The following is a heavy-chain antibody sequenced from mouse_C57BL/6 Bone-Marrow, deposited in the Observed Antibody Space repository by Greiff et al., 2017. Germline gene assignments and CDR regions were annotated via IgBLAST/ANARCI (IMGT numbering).Heavy chain of an antibody. CDR3: ASHDGYYGWFAY. Sequence: EVQGVESGGGLVQPGGSLKLSCAASGFTFSDYYMYWVRQTPEKRLEWVAYISNGGGSTYYPDTVKGRFTISRDNAKNTLYLQMSRLKSEDTAMYYCASHDGYYGWFAYWGQGTLVTVSA. D-gene: IGHD2-3*01. V-gene: IGHV5-12*01. CDR1: GFTFSDYY. CDR2: ISNGGGST. J-gene: IGHJ3*01.